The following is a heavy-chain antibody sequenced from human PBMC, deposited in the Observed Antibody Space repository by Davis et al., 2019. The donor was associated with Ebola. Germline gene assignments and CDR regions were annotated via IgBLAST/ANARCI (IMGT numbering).Heavy chain of an antibody. V-gene: IGHV1-18*01. CDR3: ARVKYYYDSSAYWALDF. J-gene: IGHJ4*02. CDR1: GYTFTSYG. CDR2: ISAYNGNT. Sequence: ASVKVSCKASGYTFTSYGISWVRQAPGQGLEWMGWISAYNGNTNYPQKLQGRVTMTTDTSTSTAYMELRSLRSDDTALYYCARVKYYYDSSAYWALDFWGQGTLVTVSS. D-gene: IGHD3-22*01.